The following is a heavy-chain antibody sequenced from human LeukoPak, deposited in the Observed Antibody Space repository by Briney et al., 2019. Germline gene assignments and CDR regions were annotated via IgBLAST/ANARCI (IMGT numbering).Heavy chain of an antibody. V-gene: IGHV6-1*01. Sequence: SQTPSLTCAISGDSVSSNGAVWNWIRQSPSRGLEWLGRTYYRSKWYNDYAVSVKSRITISPDTSKNQFSLQLNSVTPDDTAVYYCARAEDRLDLEYWGQGTLVTVSS. CDR2: TYYRSKWYN. CDR3: ARAEDRLDLEY. CDR1: GDSVSSNGAV. D-gene: IGHD6-19*01. J-gene: IGHJ4*02.